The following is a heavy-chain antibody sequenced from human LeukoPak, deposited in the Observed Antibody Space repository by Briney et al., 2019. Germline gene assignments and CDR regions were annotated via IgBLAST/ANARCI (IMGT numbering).Heavy chain of an antibody. CDR2: ISPYSGNT. V-gene: IGHV1-18*01. Sequence: GASVKVSCKASGYRFTTFGITWVRQAPGQGLEWLGWISPYSGNTDYDQKLQGRVTMTTDTSTTTAYLELRSMRYDATAIYYCAKDVNNWNPQSGWFGPWGQGTLVTVS. CDR3: AKDVNNWNPQSGWFGP. D-gene: IGHD1-1*01. J-gene: IGHJ5*02. CDR1: GYRFTTFG.